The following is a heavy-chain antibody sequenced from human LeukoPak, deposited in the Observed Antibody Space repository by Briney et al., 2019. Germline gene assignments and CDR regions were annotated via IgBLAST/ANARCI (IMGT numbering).Heavy chain of an antibody. V-gene: IGHV1-24*01. CDR1: GYTLTELS. CDR3: ATGERWLRDFDY. Sequence: GSVKVSCKVSGYTLTELSMHWVRQAPGKGLEWMGGFDPEDGETIYAQKFQGRVTMTEDTSTDTAYMELSSLRSEDTAVYYCATGERWLRDFDYWGQGTLVTVSS. J-gene: IGHJ4*02. CDR2: FDPEDGET. D-gene: IGHD5-24*01.